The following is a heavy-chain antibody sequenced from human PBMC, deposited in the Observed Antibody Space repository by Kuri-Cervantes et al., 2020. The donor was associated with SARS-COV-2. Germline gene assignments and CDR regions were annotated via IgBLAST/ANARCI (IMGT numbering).Heavy chain of an antibody. J-gene: IGHJ6*02. D-gene: IGHD1-14*01. Sequence: GGSLRLSCAASGFTFTDYWMSWVRQAPGKGLEWVAVISLDGSKKFYADSVKGRFTISRDNSKNTLYVQMNSLRTADTAVYFCAKDRRRPITPTAQEIYHYGMDVWGQGTTVTVSS. CDR2: ISLDGSKK. CDR1: GFTFTDYW. CDR3: AKDRRRPITPTAQEIYHYGMDV. V-gene: IGHV3-30*18.